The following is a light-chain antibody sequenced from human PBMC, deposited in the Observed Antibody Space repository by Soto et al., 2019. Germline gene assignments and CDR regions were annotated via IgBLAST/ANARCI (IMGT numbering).Light chain of an antibody. CDR3: SSYTSSSTLGV. J-gene: IGLJ1*01. V-gene: IGLV2-14*03. CDR1: SSDVDVYKY. CDR2: DVS. Sequence: QSALTQPASVSGSPGQSITISCTGTSSDVDVYKYVSWYQHHPGKAPKLIIYDVSYRPSGVSNRFSGSTSGNAASLTISGLQADDEAEYYCSSYTSSSTLGVFGTGTKLTVL.